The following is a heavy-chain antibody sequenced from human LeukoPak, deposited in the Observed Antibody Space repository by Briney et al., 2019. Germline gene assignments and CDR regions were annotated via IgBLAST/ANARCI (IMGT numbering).Heavy chain of an antibody. J-gene: IGHJ6*03. CDR3: ARDPYSGNYGAYYYYYMDV. Sequence: GGSLRLSCAASGFTFSSYSMNWVRQAPGKGLEWVSSISSSSSYIYYADSGKGRFTISRDNAKNSLYLQMDSLRVEDTAEYYCARDPYSGNYGAYYYYYMDVWGKGTTVTVSS. CDR2: ISSSSSYI. V-gene: IGHV3-21*06. CDR1: GFTFSSYS. D-gene: IGHD1-26*01.